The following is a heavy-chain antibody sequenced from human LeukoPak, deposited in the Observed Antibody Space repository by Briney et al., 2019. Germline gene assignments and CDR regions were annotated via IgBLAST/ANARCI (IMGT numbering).Heavy chain of an antibody. CDR2: ISYDGSNK. J-gene: IGHJ4*02. D-gene: IGHD5-18*01. CDR1: GFTFSSYG. CDR3: AKDLEREYTYGYWALPPGY. Sequence: GRSLRLSCAASGFTFSSYGMHWVRQAPGKGLEWVAVISYDGSNKYYADSVKGRFTISRDNSKNTVYLQMNSLRPEDTAVYYCAKDLEREYTYGYWALPPGYWGQGTLVTVSS. V-gene: IGHV3-30*18.